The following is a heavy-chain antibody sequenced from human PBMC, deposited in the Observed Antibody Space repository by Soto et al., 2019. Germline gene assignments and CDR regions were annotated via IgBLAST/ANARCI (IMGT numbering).Heavy chain of an antibody. CDR3: TRDIGWNVLDY. Sequence: EAQLVESGGGFVPPGGSLGLSCEVSGLSFRSYWMGWVRQAPGKGLQWVANIKQDGSEVQYLDSVRGRFIISRDNARNSLYLQMNNVRDEDTGLYYCTRDIGWNVLDYWGQGTLVTV. CDR2: IKQDGSEV. D-gene: IGHD1-1*01. CDR1: GLSFRSYW. J-gene: IGHJ4*02. V-gene: IGHV3-7*01.